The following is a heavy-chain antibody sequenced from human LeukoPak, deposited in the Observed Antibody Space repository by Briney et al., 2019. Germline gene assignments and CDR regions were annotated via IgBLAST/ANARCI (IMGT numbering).Heavy chain of an antibody. J-gene: IGHJ4*02. CDR2: IGTAGDI. CDR1: GFTFSNYD. CDR3: ARDDYGGLDY. Sequence: GGSLRLSCAASGFTFSNYDTHWVRQATGKGLEWVSGIGTAGDIYYPGSVKGRFTISRENAKNSLYLQMNSLRAEDTAVYYCARDDYGGLDYWGQGTLVTVSS. D-gene: IGHD4-23*01. V-gene: IGHV3-13*01.